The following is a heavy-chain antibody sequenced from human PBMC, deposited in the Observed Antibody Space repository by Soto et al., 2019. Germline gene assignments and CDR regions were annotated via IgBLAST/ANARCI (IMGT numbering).Heavy chain of an antibody. V-gene: IGHV1-2*02. CDR2: INPKSGDT. CDR1: GYTFTNYF. D-gene: IGHD3-10*01. J-gene: IGHJ4*02. Sequence: QVRFVQSGPEVRRPGASVTVSCKASGYTFTNYFIHWVRRAPGQGLEWMGYINPKSGDTHYSQTFRSRVSMTVDTATATASVGLSSLKSGATAVYFCARVPGHKNSRGDFWGQGTPITVSS. CDR3: ARVPGHKNSRGDF.